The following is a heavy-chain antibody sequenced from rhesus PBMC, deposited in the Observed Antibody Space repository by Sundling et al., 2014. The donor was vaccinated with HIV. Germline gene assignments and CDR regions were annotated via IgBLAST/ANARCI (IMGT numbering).Heavy chain of an antibody. J-gene: IGHJ6*01. CDR1: GGSISGYYY. CDR3: ARVRWSDRYGLDS. Sequence: QVKLQQWGEGLVKPSETLSLTCGVYGGSISGYYYWSWIRQPPGKGLEWIGYIYGNSASTNYNPSLKNRVTISKDTSKNQFSLKLSSVAAADTAVYYCARVRWSDRYGLDSWGQGVVVTVSS. V-gene: IGHV4-73*01. D-gene: IGHD3-22*01. CDR2: IYGNSAST.